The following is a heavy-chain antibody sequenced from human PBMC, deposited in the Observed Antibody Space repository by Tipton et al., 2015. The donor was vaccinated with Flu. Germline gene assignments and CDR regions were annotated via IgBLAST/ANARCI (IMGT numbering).Heavy chain of an antibody. CDR2: IKQGGSEE. V-gene: IGHV3-7*01. Sequence: SLRLSCAASGFRFTNYWMSWVCQAPGKGLESVAHIKQGGSEEYYVDSVRGRFTISRDNAKNSLYLQMGSLRAEDMAVYYCARGDYGDYDHEADGFDIWGRGTLVTVSA. CDR3: ARGDYGDYDHEADGFDI. CDR1: GFRFTNYW. D-gene: IGHD4-17*01. J-gene: IGHJ3*02.